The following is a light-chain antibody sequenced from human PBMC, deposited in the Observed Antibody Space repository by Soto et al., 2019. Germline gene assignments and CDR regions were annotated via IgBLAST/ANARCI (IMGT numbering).Light chain of an antibody. Sequence: IQLTQSPSSLSASVGARVPITCRASQGISSFLAWYQQKPGKAPNLLIYAASTLQSGVPSRFSGGGSGTDFTLTIDRLQPEDFATYYCQQVDVYPSTFGGGTKVDIK. CDR1: QGISSF. CDR3: QQVDVYPST. J-gene: IGKJ4*01. CDR2: AAS. V-gene: IGKV1-9*01.